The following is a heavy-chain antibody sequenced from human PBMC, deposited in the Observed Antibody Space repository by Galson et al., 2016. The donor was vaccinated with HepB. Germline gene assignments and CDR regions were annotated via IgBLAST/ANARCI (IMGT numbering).Heavy chain of an antibody. CDR3: ARHLGRGFIGDAFHI. D-gene: IGHD3-10*01. CDR2: IYPGDSDT. CDR1: GYSFSTYS. J-gene: IGHJ3*02. Sequence: QSGAEVKKPGESLKISCKGSGYSFSTYSVGWVRQLPGKGLEWMGIIYPGDSDTRYSPSLHGQVTFSVDKSINTAYLQWSSLKASDTAIYYCARHLGRGFIGDAFHIWGQGTMVTVSS. V-gene: IGHV5-51*01.